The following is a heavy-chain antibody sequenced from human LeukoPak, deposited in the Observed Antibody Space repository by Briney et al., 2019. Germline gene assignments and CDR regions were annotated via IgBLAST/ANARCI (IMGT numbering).Heavy chain of an antibody. Sequence: PGGSLRLSCAASGFTFSNYSMNWVRQAPGKGLEWVSSIGTTGSYIFYADSVKGRFTISRDNAKNTLYLQMNSLRAEDTAVYYCARDIAAAGTGDYWGQGTLVTVSS. CDR3: ARDIAAAGTGDY. V-gene: IGHV3-21*01. D-gene: IGHD6-13*01. CDR2: IGTTGSYI. CDR1: GFTFSNYS. J-gene: IGHJ4*02.